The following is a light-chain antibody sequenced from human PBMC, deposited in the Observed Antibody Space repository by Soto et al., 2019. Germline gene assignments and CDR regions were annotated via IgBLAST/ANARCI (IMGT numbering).Light chain of an antibody. CDR2: YDD. CDR3: AAWDDSLNGLV. CDR1: RSNVGNNV. J-gene: IGLJ2*01. V-gene: IGLV1-36*01. Sequence: QAVLTQAPSVSEAPRQRVTISCSGSRSNVGNNVVNWYQQLPGKAPKLLIYYDDLQPSGVSTRFSASKSGTSASLAISGLQSEDEADYYCAAWDDSLNGLVFGGGTKLTVL.